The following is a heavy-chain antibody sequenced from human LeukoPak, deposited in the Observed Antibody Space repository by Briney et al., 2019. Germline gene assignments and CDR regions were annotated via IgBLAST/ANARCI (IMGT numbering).Heavy chain of an antibody. J-gene: IGHJ4*02. D-gene: IGHD6-13*01. CDR2: IKQDGSEK. Sequence: GGSLRLFCAASGFTSSDYWMHWVRQAPGKGLEWVANIKQDGSEKNYVASVKGRFTISRDNAKNSLYLQMNSLRAEDTALYYCARGRWAPFDCWGQGTLVTVSS. V-gene: IGHV3-7*01. CDR3: ARGRWAPFDC. CDR1: GFTSSDYW.